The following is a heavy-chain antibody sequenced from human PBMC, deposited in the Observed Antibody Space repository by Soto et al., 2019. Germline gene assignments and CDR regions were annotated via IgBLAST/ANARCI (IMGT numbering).Heavy chain of an antibody. V-gene: IGHV1-2*04. Sequence: ASVKVSCKASGYTFTGYYMHWVRQAPGQGLEWMGWINPNSGGTNYAQKFQGWVTMTRDTSISTAYMELSRLRSDDTAVYYCARGLHLDYGDYAGWGAPFYYGMDVWGQGTTVTVSS. J-gene: IGHJ6*02. CDR2: INPNSGGT. CDR1: GYTFTGYY. CDR3: ARGLHLDYGDYAGWGAPFYYGMDV. D-gene: IGHD4-17*01.